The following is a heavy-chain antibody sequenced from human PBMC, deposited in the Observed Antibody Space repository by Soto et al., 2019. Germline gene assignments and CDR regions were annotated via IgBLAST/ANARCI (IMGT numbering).Heavy chain of an antibody. J-gene: IGHJ6*03. D-gene: IGHD2-2*01. CDR1: GFTFDDYA. CDR2: ISWNSGSI. Sequence: PGGSLRLSCAASGFTFDDYAMHWVRQAPGKGLEWVSGISWNSGSIGYADSVKGRFTISRDNAKNSLYLQMNSLRAEDTALYYCAKDGRDCSSTSCYSGYYYYYYMDVWGKGTTVTVSS. V-gene: IGHV3-9*01. CDR3: AKDGRDCSSTSCYSGYYYYYYMDV.